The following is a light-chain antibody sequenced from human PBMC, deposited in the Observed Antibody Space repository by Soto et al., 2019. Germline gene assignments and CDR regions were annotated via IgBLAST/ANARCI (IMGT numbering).Light chain of an antibody. Sequence: EIVLIQSPGTLSLSPGEGATLSCRASQSVRTTSLAWYQQRPGQPPRLLIYGASFRAPGISERFSGSGSGTDFTLTIRRLEPEDFAVYYCQQYQQFHTSHSTFGQGTKVEIK. CDR2: GAS. CDR1: QSVRTTS. CDR3: QQYQQFHTSHST. V-gene: IGKV3-20*01. J-gene: IGKJ1*01.